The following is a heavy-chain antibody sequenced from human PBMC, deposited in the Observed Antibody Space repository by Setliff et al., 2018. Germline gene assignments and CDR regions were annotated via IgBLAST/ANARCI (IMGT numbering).Heavy chain of an antibody. CDR3: ARRAFIETITGYCFDL. D-gene: IGHD1-20*01. J-gene: IGHJ4*02. CDR1: GYNFPGYY. CDR2: ISPHTGNT. V-gene: IGHV1-2*02. Sequence: ASVKVSCKASGYNFPGYYLHWVRQAPGQGLEWMGWISPHTGNTQYAQNFQGRVTMTRDTSITTAYMELSSLRSNDTAFYYCARRAFIETITGYCFDLWGQGTQVTGSS.